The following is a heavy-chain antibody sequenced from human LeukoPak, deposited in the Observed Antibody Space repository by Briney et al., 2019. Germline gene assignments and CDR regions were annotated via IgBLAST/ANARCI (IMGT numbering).Heavy chain of an antibody. CDR3: ARVRSSSWYAVSY. J-gene: IGHJ4*02. Sequence: ASVKVSCKASGYTFTSYGISGVRQAPGQGLEWMGWMNPNSGNTGYAQKFQGRVTITRNTSISTAYMELSSLRSEDTAVYYCARVRSSSWYAVSYWGQGTLVTVSS. CDR2: MNPNSGNT. CDR1: GYTFTSYG. V-gene: IGHV1-8*03. D-gene: IGHD6-13*01.